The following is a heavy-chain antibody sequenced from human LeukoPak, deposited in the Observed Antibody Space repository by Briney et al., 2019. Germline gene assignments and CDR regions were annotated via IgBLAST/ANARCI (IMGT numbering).Heavy chain of an antibody. Sequence: SETLSLTCAVYGGSFSGYYWSWIRQPPGKGLEWIGEINHSGSTNYNPSLKSRATISVDTSKNQFSLKLSSVTAADTAVYYCASRRGIVVVTAFDYWGQGTLVTVSS. D-gene: IGHD2-21*02. J-gene: IGHJ4*02. CDR3: ASRRGIVVVTAFDY. V-gene: IGHV4-34*01. CDR1: GGSFSGYY. CDR2: INHSGST.